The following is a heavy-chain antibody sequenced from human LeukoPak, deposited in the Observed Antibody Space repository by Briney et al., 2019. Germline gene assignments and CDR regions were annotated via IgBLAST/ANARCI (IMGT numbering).Heavy chain of an antibody. V-gene: IGHV3-9*01. J-gene: IGHJ4*02. D-gene: IGHD3-3*01. CDR2: ISWNNDNT. Sequence: GRSLSLSCAASGFTFDDYAMRWVRQAPGKGLEWVLGISWNNDNTGYADSVKGRFTISTDTTKNSLYLKMNCLRAEDTALYYCAKDIFKRTIFGVVIDYWGQGTLVTVSS. CDR1: GFTFDDYA. CDR3: AKDIFKRTIFGVVIDY.